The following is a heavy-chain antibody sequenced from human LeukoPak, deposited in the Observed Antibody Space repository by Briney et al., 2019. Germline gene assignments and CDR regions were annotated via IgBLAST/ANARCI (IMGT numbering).Heavy chain of an antibody. Sequence: ASVKVSCKASGGTFSSYAISWVRQAPGQGLERMGGIIPIFGTANYAQKFQGRVTITADESTSTAYMELSSLRSDDTAVYYCARGAVAGPFRSDLDYWGQGTLVTVSS. J-gene: IGHJ4*02. D-gene: IGHD6-19*01. CDR3: ARGAVAGPFRSDLDY. CDR1: GGTFSSYA. CDR2: IIPIFGTA. V-gene: IGHV1-69*13.